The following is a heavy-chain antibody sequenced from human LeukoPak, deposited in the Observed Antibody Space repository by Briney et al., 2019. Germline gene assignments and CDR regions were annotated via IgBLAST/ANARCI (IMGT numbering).Heavy chain of an antibody. CDR2: INHSGST. CDR1: GGSFSGYY. V-gene: IGHV4-34*01. D-gene: IGHD5-18*01. Sequence: SETLSLTCAVYGGSFSGYYWSWIRQPPGKGLEWIGEINHSGSTNYNPSLKSRVTISVDTSKNQFSLKLSSVTAADTAVYYCARWIQLWGYFDYWGRGTLVTVSS. CDR3: ARWIQLWGYFDY. J-gene: IGHJ4*02.